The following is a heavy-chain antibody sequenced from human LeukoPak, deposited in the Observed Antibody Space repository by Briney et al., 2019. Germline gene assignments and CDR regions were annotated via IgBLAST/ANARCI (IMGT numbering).Heavy chain of an antibody. CDR2: ISSTSSYI. V-gene: IGHV3-21*01. CDR3: ARVVVYYYYMDV. D-gene: IGHD2-15*01. Sequence: GGSLRLSCAASGFTFSSYSINWVRQAPGKGLEWVSSISSTSSYIYYADSVKGRFTISRDNTKNSLYLQMNSLRAEDTAVYYCARVVVYYYYMDVWGKGTTVTVSS. CDR1: GFTFSSYS. J-gene: IGHJ6*03.